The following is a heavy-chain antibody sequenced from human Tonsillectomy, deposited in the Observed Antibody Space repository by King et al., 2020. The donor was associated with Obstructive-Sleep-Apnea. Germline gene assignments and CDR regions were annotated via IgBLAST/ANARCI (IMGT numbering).Heavy chain of an antibody. Sequence: VQLVESGGGLVQPGGSLRLSCAGSGFTFITYAMTWVRQAPGKGLEWVSAISGAGDRTYYAESLRGRFTISRENSKNTVYLQINRLRAEDTAIYYCVGGYARDYFDHWGQGTLVTVSS. J-gene: IGHJ4*02. CDR1: GFTFITYA. V-gene: IGHV3-23*04. CDR2: ISGAGDRT. CDR3: VGGYARDYFDH. D-gene: IGHD6-25*01.